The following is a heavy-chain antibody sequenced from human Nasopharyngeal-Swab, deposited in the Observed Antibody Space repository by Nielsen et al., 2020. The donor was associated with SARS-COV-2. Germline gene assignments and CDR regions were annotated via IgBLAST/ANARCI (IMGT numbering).Heavy chain of an antibody. D-gene: IGHD3-3*01. CDR3: ATLYGGLLSGILPIDY. V-gene: IGHV1-24*01. CDR2: FDPGDGET. J-gene: IGHJ4*02. Sequence: SVKVPCKVSGYTLTELSMHWVRQAPRNGLEWMGGFDPGDGETIYAQKFQGRVTMTEDTSTDTAYMELSSLRSEDTAVYYCATLYGGLLSGILPIDYWGQGTLVTVSS. CDR1: GYTLTELS.